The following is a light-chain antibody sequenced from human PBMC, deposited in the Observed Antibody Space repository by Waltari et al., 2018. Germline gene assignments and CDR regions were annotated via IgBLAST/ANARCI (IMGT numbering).Light chain of an antibody. CDR2: DDS. V-gene: IGLV3-21*03. CDR3: QVWDSYSDQSVV. J-gene: IGLJ2*01. CDR1: NIGSKS. Sequence: SYVLTQPPSVSMAPGRTARITCGGNNIGSKSVHWYQQKPGQAPVVVVHDDSDRPSGIPERFSGSNSGNTATLTISRVEDGDEADYYCQVWDSYSDQSVVFGGGTKLTVL.